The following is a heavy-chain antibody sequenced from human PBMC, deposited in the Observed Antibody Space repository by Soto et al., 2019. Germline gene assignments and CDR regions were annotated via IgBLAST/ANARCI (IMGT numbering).Heavy chain of an antibody. Sequence: ASVKVSCKASGYTFTGYYMHWVRQAPGQGLEWMGWINPNSGGTNYAQKFQGWVTMTRDTSISTAYMELSSLRSEDTAVYYCASILREQQIPYYYYYYMDVWGKGTTVTVSS. D-gene: IGHD6-13*01. V-gene: IGHV1-2*04. CDR3: ASILREQQIPYYYYYYMDV. CDR2: INPNSGGT. CDR1: GYTFTGYY. J-gene: IGHJ6*03.